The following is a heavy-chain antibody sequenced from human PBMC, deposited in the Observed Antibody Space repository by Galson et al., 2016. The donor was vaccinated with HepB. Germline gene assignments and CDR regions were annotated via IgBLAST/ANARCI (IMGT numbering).Heavy chain of an antibody. D-gene: IGHD1-26*01. CDR1: NDSITYYY. CDR3: PRLAHGRFA. V-gene: IGHV4-59*08. CDR2: VYSSGST. J-gene: IGHJ5*02. Sequence: QVHLQESGPGLVKPAETLSLTCTVSNDSITYYYWSWIRQPPGKGLEWIGYVYSSGSTNYAPPFRSRVTISVDPSKGQFSRRLTSVTAADTGVYYCPRLAHGRFAWGQGILGTVAS.